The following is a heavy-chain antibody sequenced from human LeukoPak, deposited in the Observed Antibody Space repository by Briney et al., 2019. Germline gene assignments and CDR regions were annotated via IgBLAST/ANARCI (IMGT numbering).Heavy chain of an antibody. CDR3: ARGGVDGSGSYYYY. Sequence: ASVKVSCKASGYTFTGYYMHWVRQAPGQGLEWMEWMNPNSGNTGYAQKFQGRVTMTRNTSISTAYMELSSLRSEDTAVYYCARGGVDGSGSYYYYWGQGTLVTVSS. CDR1: GYTFTGYY. CDR2: MNPNSGNT. D-gene: IGHD3-10*01. J-gene: IGHJ4*02. V-gene: IGHV1-8*02.